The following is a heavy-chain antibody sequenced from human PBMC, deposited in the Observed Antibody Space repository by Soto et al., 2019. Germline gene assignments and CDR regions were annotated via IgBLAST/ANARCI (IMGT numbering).Heavy chain of an antibody. CDR2: IVFGSGNT. J-gene: IGHJ3*02. D-gene: IGHD1-26*01. CDR1: GFTFTSSA. V-gene: IGHV1-58*02. Sequence: QMQLVQSGPEVKKPGTSVKVSCQASGFTFTSSAMPWVRKARGQRLEWIGWIVFGSGNTNYAQKFQERVTITRDMSTSTAYMELSSLRSEDTAVYYCAAESGSYRDAVYIWGHVIMVTVSS. CDR3: AAESGSYRDAVYI.